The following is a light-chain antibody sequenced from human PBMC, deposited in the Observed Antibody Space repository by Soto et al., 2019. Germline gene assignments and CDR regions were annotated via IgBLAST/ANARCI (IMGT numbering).Light chain of an antibody. CDR3: HQRNQ. J-gene: IGKJ5*01. Sequence: EIVLTQSPGTLSLSPGERATVPCRASQSVSSSYLAWYQQKPGQAPRLLIYGASSRATGIPARFSGSRSGTDFTLTISSVEPEDFAMYYCHQRNQFGQGTRLEI. V-gene: IGKV3-20*01. CDR2: GAS. CDR1: QSVSSSY.